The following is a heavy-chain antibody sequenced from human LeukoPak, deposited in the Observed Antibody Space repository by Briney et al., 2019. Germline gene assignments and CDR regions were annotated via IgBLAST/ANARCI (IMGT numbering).Heavy chain of an antibody. CDR1: GGSISSGDYY. V-gene: IGHV4-30-4*02. CDR3: ARRPSTIAYYYYYGMDV. J-gene: IGHJ6*02. Sequence: SETLSLTCTVSGGSISSGDYYWSWIRQPPGKGLEWIGYIYYSGSTYYNPSLKSRVTISVDTSKNQFSLKLSSVTAADTAVYYCARRPSTIAYYYYYGMDVWGQGTTVTVSS. D-gene: IGHD5/OR15-5a*01. CDR2: IYYSGST.